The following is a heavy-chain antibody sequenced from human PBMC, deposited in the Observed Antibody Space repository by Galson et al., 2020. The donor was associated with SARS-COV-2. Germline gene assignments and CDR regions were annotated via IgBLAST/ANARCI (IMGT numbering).Heavy chain of an antibody. D-gene: IGHD6-13*01. CDR2: ISPSSDYT. CDR3: AGSHKNFWYNFDN. J-gene: IGHJ4*02. CDR1: GLIFSDYY. Sequence: KIGESLKISCTASGLIFSDYYMTWIRQAPGKGLEWISYISPSSDYTNYADSVRGRFTISRDNTKTSLFLHMDSLRAEDTAVYYCAGSHKNFWYNFDNWGQEALVTVSS. V-gene: IGHV3-11*03.